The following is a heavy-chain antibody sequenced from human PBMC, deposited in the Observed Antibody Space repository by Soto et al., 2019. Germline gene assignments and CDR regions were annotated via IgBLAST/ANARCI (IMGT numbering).Heavy chain of an antibody. CDR2: MYHSGNS. CDR3: ARVSYFDGGGFYYYFDY. J-gene: IGHJ4*02. V-gene: IGHV4-38-2*01. D-gene: IGHD3-22*01. CDR1: SYSIRNCYY. Sequence: SVAMSVTYAVASYSIRNCYYFGLVAKPAVKGLRWIGNMYHSGNSYYNPSLKSRVSISIDASKNQFSLRLSSVTAADEAVYYCARVSYFDGGGFYYYFDYRGQGTSVTVSS.